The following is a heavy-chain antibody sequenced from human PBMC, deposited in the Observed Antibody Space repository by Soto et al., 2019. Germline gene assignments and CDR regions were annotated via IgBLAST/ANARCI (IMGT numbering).Heavy chain of an antibody. J-gene: IGHJ6*03. CDR2: INAGNGNT. Sequence: QVPLVQSGAEVKKPGASVKVSCKASGYTFTSYAMHWVRQAPGQRLEWMGWINAGNGNTKYSQKFQGRVTITRDTSASTAYMELSSLRSEDTAVYYCARGSCSGGSCYPPYDYYYYMDVWGKGTTVTVSS. CDR1: GYTFTSYA. V-gene: IGHV1-3*01. D-gene: IGHD2-15*01. CDR3: ARGSCSGGSCYPPYDYYYYMDV.